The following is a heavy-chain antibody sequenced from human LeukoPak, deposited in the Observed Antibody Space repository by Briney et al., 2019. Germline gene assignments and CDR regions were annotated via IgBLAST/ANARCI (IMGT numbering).Heavy chain of an antibody. D-gene: IGHD4-17*01. Sequence: GGSLRLSCAASGFTFSSYAMHWVRQAPGKGLEWVAVISYDGSNKYYADSVKSRFTISRDNSKNTLYLQMYSLRAEDTAVYYCARDPGAYGDYADYWGQGTLVTVSS. V-gene: IGHV3-30*04. J-gene: IGHJ4*02. CDR2: ISYDGSNK. CDR1: GFTFSSYA. CDR3: ARDPGAYGDYADY.